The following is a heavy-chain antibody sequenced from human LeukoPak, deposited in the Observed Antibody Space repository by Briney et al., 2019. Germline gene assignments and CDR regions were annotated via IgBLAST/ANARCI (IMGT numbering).Heavy chain of an antibody. CDR2: IKQDGSEK. CDR3: ARDSRDAFDI. CDR1: GFTFSSYA. J-gene: IGHJ3*02. V-gene: IGHV3-7*01. D-gene: IGHD2-2*01. Sequence: GGSLRLSCAASGFTFSSYAMSWVRQAPGKGLEWVANIKQDGSEKYYVDSVKGRFTISRDNAKNSLYLQMNSLRAEDTAVYYCARDSRDAFDIWGQGTMVTVSS.